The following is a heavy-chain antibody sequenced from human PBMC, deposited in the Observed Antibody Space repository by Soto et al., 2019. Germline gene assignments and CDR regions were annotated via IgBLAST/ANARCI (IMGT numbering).Heavy chain of an antibody. V-gene: IGHV1-69*05. Sequence: SVKVSCKASGGTFSRYSITWARQAPGHGLEWIGRIIPIFGIASYAQKFQGRVTITTDESTSTAYMELSSLRSDDTAVYYCAREFSTVANYGMDVWGQGTTVTVSS. CDR1: GGTFSRYS. CDR2: IIPIFGIA. CDR3: AREFSTVANYGMDV. J-gene: IGHJ6*02. D-gene: IGHD4-17*01.